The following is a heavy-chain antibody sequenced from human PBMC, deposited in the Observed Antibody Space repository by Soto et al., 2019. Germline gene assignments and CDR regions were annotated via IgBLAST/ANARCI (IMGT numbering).Heavy chain of an antibody. J-gene: IGHJ4*02. CDR2: FDPEDGET. CDR1: GYTLTELS. CDR3: APDPDITVAATPHFDY. Sequence: ASVKVSCKVSGYTLTELSMHWVRQAPGKGLEWMGGFDPEDGETIYAQKFQGRVTMTEDTSTDTAYMELSSLRSEDTAVYYCAPDPDITVAATPHFDYWGQGTLVTVSS. V-gene: IGHV1-24*01. D-gene: IGHD1-26*01.